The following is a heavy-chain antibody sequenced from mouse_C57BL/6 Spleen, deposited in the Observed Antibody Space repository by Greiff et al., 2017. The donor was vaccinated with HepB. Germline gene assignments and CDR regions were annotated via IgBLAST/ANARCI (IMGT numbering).Heavy chain of an antibody. V-gene: IGHV5-16*01. CDR2: INYDGSST. CDR1: GFTFSDYY. CDR3: ARDGGYYGNDEAMDY. J-gene: IGHJ4*01. Sequence: EVMLVESAGGLVQPGSSMKLSCTASGFTFSDYYMAWVRQVPEKGLEWVANINYDGSSTYYLDSLKSRFIISRDNAKNILYLQMSSLKSEDTATYYCARDGGYYGNDEAMDYWGQGTSVTVSS. D-gene: IGHD2-2*01.